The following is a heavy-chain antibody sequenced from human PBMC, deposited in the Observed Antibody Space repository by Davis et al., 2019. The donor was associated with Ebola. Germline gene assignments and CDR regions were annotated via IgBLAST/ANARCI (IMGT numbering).Heavy chain of an antibody. CDR1: GFTVNSNY. CDR2: IYSGDST. Sequence: PGGSLRLSCAASGFTVNSNYMSWVRQAPGKGLEWVSVIYSGDSTYYADSVKGRFTISRDNSKNTLYLQMNSLRAEDTAVYYCARGSMITFGGVIDRWGQGTLVTVSS. J-gene: IGHJ5*02. V-gene: IGHV3-53*01. CDR3: ARGSMITFGGVIDR. D-gene: IGHD3-16*01.